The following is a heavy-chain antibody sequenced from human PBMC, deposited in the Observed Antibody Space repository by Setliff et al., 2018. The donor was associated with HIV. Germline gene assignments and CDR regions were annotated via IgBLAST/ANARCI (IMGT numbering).Heavy chain of an antibody. CDR3: ARRELDTTLVDAFDI. CDR2: IYYSGRT. Sequence: SETLSLTCTVSGGSISSDNYYWSWIRQHPGKGLEWIGYIYYSGRTYYNPSLKSRVAISLDTSKNQFSLKLSSVTAADTAVYYCARRELDTTLVDAFDIWGQGTMVTVSS. D-gene: IGHD1-1*01. J-gene: IGHJ3*02. V-gene: IGHV4-31*03. CDR1: GGSISSDNYY.